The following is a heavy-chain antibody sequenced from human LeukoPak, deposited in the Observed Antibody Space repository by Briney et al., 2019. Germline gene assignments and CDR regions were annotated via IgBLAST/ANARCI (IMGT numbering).Heavy chain of an antibody. CDR2: INPSGGST. Sequence: ASVKVSCKASGGTFSSYAISWVRQAPGQGLEWMGIINPSGGSTSYAQKFQGRVTMTRDTSTSTVYMELSSLRSEDTAVYYCARDSPSSDYWGQGTLVTVSS. D-gene: IGHD6-6*01. V-gene: IGHV1-46*01. J-gene: IGHJ4*02. CDR1: GGTFSSYA. CDR3: ARDSPSSDY.